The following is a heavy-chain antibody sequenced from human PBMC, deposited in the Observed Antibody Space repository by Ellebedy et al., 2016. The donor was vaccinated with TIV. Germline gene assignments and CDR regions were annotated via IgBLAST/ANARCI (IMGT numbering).Heavy chain of an antibody. CDR2: INTDGSTT. CDR3: VRARPYCGGDCFSFGN. J-gene: IGHJ4*02. Sequence: GESLKISXSASGFTFRADWMHWVRQAPGEGLVWVSRINTDGSTTNYADSVKGRFTISRDNAKNTLYLQMHSLRAEDTAVYYCVRARPYCGGDCFSFGNWGQGSLVTVSS. CDR1: GFTFRADW. V-gene: IGHV3-74*01. D-gene: IGHD2-21*02.